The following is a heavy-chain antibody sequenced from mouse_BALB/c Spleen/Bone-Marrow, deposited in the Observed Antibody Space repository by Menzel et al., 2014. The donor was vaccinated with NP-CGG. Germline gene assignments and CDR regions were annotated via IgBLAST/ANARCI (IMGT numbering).Heavy chain of an antibody. V-gene: IGHV5-9-3*01. CDR3: SRLRMITTYFDV. D-gene: IGHD2-4*01. CDR1: GFTFSTYA. Sequence: EVKLQESGGGLAKPGGSLQFSCAASGFTFSTYAMSWVRQTPEKRLEWVATISSSGSYTYYPDSVKGRFTISRDNAKNTLYLQMSSLRSEDTAMFYCSRLRMITTYFDVWGAGTTVTVSS. CDR2: ISSSGSYT. J-gene: IGHJ1*01.